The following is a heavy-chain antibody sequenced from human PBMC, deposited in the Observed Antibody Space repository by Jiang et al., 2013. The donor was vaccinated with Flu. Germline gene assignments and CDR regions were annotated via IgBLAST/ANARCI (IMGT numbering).Heavy chain of an antibody. D-gene: IGHD4-17*01. V-gene: IGHV3-20*03. CDR2: YLQCGRS. J-gene: IGHJ4*02. Sequence: PGKGRGVDLWHYLQCGRSGYADSVKGRFTISRDNAKNSLYLQMHSLRAEDTAFYYCARGGSDYEGISFWGQGTQVTVSS. CDR3: ARGGSDYEGISF.